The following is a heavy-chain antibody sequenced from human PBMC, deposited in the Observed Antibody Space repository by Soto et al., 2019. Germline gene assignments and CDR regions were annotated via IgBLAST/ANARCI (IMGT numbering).Heavy chain of an antibody. CDR1: GFTFSSYG. D-gene: IGHD3-3*01. CDR3: AKENHRYYDFWSGYPYFDY. Sequence: GGSLRLSCAASGFTFSSYGMHWVRQAPGKGLEWVAVISYDGSNKYYADSVKGRFTISRDNSKNTLYLQMNSLRAEDTAVYYCAKENHRYYDFWSGYPYFDYWGQGTLVTVSS. CDR2: ISYDGSNK. J-gene: IGHJ4*02. V-gene: IGHV3-30*18.